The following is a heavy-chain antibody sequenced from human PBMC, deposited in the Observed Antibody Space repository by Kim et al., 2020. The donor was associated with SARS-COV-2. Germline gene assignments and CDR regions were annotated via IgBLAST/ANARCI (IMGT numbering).Heavy chain of an antibody. CDR3: TTPGGKQWLGY. V-gene: IGHV3-73*01. Sequence: GGSLRLSCAASGFTFSGSAMHWVRQASGKGLEWVGRIRSKANSYATAYAASVKGRFTISRDDSKNTAYLQMNSLKTEDTAVYYCTTPGGKQWLGYWGQGTLVTVSS. J-gene: IGHJ4*02. CDR1: GFTFSGSA. D-gene: IGHD6-19*01. CDR2: IRSKANSYAT.